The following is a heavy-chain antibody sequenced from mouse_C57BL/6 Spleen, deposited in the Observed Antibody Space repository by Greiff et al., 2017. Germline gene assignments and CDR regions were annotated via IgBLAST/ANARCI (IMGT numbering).Heavy chain of an antibody. CDR3: ARPITTGPFGY. V-gene: IGHV1-19*01. D-gene: IGHD1-1*01. J-gene: IGHJ2*01. Sequence: EVKLMESGPVLVKPGASVKMSCKASGYTFTDYYMNWVKQSHGKSLEWIGVINPYNGGTSYNQKFKGKATLPVDKYSSTAYMELNNLTSEDAAVYYGARPITTGPFGYWGQGTTLTGSS. CDR1: GYTFTDYY. CDR2: INPYNGGT.